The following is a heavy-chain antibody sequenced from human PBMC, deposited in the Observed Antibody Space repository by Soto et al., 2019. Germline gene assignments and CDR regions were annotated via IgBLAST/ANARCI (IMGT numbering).Heavy chain of an antibody. D-gene: IGHD6-13*01. V-gene: IGHV3-74*01. CDR1: GFSFSSYW. J-gene: IGHJ4*02. Sequence: EVQLVESGGGLVQPGGSLRVSCAASGFSFSSYWMHWVRQAPGKGLVWVSRIKSDGSTTNYADSVKGRFTISRDNVKNTQYLQLNSLRTEDTAVYYCARGGPCSSNSWYPYWGQGTLVTVSS. CDR2: IKSDGSTT. CDR3: ARGGPCSSNSWYPY.